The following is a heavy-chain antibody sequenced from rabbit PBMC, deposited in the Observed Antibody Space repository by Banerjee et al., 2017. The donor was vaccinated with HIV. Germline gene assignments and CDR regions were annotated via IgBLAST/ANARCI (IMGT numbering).Heavy chain of an antibody. Sequence: QEQLEESGGDLVKPEGSLTLTCTASGFSFSSSYYMYWVRQAPGKGLEWIGFINTGGKTYYASWAKGRFTISKTSSTTVTLQMTSLTAADTATYFCARARDSYGGPDYFDLWGPGTLVTVS. V-gene: IGHV1S45*01. J-gene: IGHJ4*01. D-gene: IGHD6-1*01. CDR1: GFSFSSSYY. CDR2: INTGGKT. CDR3: ARARDSYGGPDYFDL.